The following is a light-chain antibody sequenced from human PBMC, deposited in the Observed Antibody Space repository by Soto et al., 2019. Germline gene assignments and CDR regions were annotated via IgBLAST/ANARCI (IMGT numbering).Light chain of an antibody. CDR2: GAS. Sequence: ESILTQSPDTLSFSPGERATLSCRASQSVTSRYLAWYQQKPGQVPRLLIYGASSRATGIPDRISGSGSGTDFTLTISRLVSEDFAVYFCHHYGRSPTFGQGTRLEIK. V-gene: IGKV3-20*01. CDR3: HHYGRSPT. J-gene: IGKJ5*01. CDR1: QSVTSRY.